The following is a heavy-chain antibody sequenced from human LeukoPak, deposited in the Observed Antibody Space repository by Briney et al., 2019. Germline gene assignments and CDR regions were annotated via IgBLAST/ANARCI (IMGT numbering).Heavy chain of an antibody. Sequence: SVKVSCKASGGTFSSYAISWVRQAPGQGLEWMGGIIPIFGTANYAQKFQGRVTITADESTSTAYMELSSLRSEDTAVYYCAREPRDFDWLPDWEGVGWHFDLWGRGTLVTVSS. D-gene: IGHD3-9*01. CDR3: AREPRDFDWLPDWEGVGWHFDL. CDR2: IIPIFGTA. CDR1: GGTFSSYA. V-gene: IGHV1-69*01. J-gene: IGHJ2*01.